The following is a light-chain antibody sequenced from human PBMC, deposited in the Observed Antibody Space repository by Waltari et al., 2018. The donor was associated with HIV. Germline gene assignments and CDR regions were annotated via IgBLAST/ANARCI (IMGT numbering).Light chain of an antibody. CDR3: QQYNSYPFT. CDR1: QSISSW. Sequence: DIQMTQSPSTLSASVGDIVTITCRASQSISSWLAWYQQKPGKAPTLLIYKASSLESGVPSRFSGSGSGTEFTLTISSLQPDDFATYYCQQYNSYPFTFGPGTKVDIK. CDR2: KAS. V-gene: IGKV1-5*03. J-gene: IGKJ3*01.